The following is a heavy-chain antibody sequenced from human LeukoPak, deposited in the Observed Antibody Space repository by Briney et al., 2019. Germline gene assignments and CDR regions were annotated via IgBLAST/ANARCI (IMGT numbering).Heavy chain of an antibody. CDR2: ITWNGGDM. CDR1: GFTFADYA. V-gene: IGHV3-9*01. D-gene: IGHD3-22*01. J-gene: IGHJ4*02. CDR3: AKGDSSGYYFRWNYFDY. Sequence: QTGGSLRLSCAASGFTFADYAMHWVRQAPGKGLEWVSTITWNGGDMGYADSVKGRFTISRDNAKNSLYLQMNSLRAEDTALYYCAKGDSSGYYFRWNYFDYWGQGTLVTVSS.